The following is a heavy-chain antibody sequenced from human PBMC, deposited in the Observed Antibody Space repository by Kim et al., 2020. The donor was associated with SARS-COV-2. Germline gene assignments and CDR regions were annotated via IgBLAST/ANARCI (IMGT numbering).Heavy chain of an antibody. J-gene: IGHJ4*02. CDR2: IYYSGST. D-gene: IGHD5-12*01. CDR1: GGSISSSSYY. Sequence: SETLSLTCTVSGGSISSSSYYWGWIRQPPGKGLEWIGSIYYSGSTYYNPSLKSRVTISVDTSKNQFSLKLSPVTAADTAVYYCARGEIVGPARYYFDYWGQGTLVTVSS. CDR3: ARGEIVGPARYYFDY. V-gene: IGHV4-39*07.